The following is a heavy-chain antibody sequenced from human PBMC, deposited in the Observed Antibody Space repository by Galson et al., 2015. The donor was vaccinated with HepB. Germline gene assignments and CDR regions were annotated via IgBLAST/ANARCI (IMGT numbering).Heavy chain of an antibody. Sequence: SLRLSCAASGFTFSSYAMHWVRQAPGKGLEYVSAISSNGGSTYYADSVKGRFTISRDNSKNTLYLQMSSLRAEDTAVYYCVKDHNLGVVVVAAVSGYFDLWGRGTLVTVSS. D-gene: IGHD2-15*01. CDR1: GFTFSSYA. CDR2: ISSNGGST. J-gene: IGHJ2*01. V-gene: IGHV3-64D*06. CDR3: VKDHNLGVVVVAAVSGYFDL.